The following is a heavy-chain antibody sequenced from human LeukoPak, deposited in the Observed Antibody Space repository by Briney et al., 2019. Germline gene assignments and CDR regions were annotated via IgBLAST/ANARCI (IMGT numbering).Heavy chain of an antibody. D-gene: IGHD1-26*01. CDR1: GYTLTELS. CDR2: FDPEDGET. V-gene: IGHV1-24*01. CDR3: ATGAVGATFRFGAFDI. Sequence: GASVKVSCKVSGYTLTELSMHWVRQAPGKGLEWMGGFDPEDGETIYAQKFQGRVTMTEDTSTDTAYMELSSLRSEDTAVYYCATGAVGATFRFGAFDIWGQGTMVTVSS. J-gene: IGHJ3*02.